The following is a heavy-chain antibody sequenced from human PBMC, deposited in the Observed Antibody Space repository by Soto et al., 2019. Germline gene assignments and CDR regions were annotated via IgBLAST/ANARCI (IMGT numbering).Heavy chain of an antibody. J-gene: IGHJ4*02. D-gene: IGHD3-22*01. V-gene: IGHV3-48*02. CDR2: ISSSSSTI. CDR3: ARDRYYSSGYYSY. Sequence: EVQLVESGGGLVQPGGSLRLSCAASGFTFSSYSMNWVRQAPGKGLEWVSYISSSSSTIYYADSVKGRFTISRDNANNSLYLQMNNLRDEDTAVYYCARDRYYSSGYYSYWGQGTLVTVSS. CDR1: GFTFSSYS.